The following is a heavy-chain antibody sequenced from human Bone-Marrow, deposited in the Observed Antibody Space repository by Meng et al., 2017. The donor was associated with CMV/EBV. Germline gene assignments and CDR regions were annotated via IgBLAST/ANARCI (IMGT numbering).Heavy chain of an antibody. D-gene: IGHD3-3*01. V-gene: IGHV3-7*01. CDR2: IKQVGSDR. Sequence: GESLKISCAASGFTFSNYWMTWVRQAPGKGLEWVASIKQVGSDRFYVDSVRGRFTISRDNAKKSLYLQMNSRRAEDTAVYYCARPPVRYLDNCFDSWGQGTLVTVSS. CDR3: ARPPVRYLDNCFDS. CDR1: GFTFSNYW. J-gene: IGHJ5*01.